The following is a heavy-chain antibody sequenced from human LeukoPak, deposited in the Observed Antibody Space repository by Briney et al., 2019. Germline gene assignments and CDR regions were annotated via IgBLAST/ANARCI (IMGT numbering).Heavy chain of an antibody. V-gene: IGHV1-69*04. CDR2: IIPILGIA. D-gene: IGHD3-16*02. CDR3: ARDMYYDYVWGSYRSLPME. Sequence: SVKVSCKASGYTFTSYAISWVRQAPGQGLEWMGRIIPILGIANYAQKFQGRVTITADKSTSTAYMELSSLRSEDTAVYYCARDMYYDYVWGSYRSLPMEWGQGTLVSVSS. J-gene: IGHJ4*02. CDR1: GYTFTSYA.